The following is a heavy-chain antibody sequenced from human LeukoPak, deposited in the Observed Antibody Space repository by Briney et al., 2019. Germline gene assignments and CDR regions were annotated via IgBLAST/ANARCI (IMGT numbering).Heavy chain of an antibody. J-gene: IGHJ4*02. CDR1: GYTFTSYA. Sequence: ASVKVSCKASGYTFTSYAMHWVRQAPGQRLEWMGWINAGNGNTKYSQKSQGRVTITRDTSASTAYMELSSLRSEDTAVYYCARVGSPQSGSYYAVDYWGQGTLVTVSS. CDR3: ARVGSPQSGSYYAVDY. D-gene: IGHD1-26*01. V-gene: IGHV1-3*01. CDR2: INAGNGNT.